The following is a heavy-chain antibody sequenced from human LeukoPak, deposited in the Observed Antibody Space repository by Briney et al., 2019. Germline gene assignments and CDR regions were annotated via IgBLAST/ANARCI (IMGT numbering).Heavy chain of an antibody. CDR3: ARENDSSGYYSRGAFDI. D-gene: IGHD3-22*01. CDR2: ISAYNGNT. V-gene: IGHV1-18*01. J-gene: IGHJ3*02. CDR1: GYTFTSYG. Sequence: ASVKVSCKASGYTFTSYGISWVRQAPGQGLEWMGWISAYNGNTNYAQKLQGRVTMTTDTSTSTAYMELRSLRSDDTAVYYCARENDSSGYYSRGAFDIWGQGTMVTVSS.